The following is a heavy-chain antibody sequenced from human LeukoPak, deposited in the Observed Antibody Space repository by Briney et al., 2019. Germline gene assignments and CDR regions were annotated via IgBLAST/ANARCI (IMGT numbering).Heavy chain of an antibody. CDR3: AKNGGSYWTPYWYFDL. J-gene: IGHJ2*01. CDR1: GVTFTSYA. CDR2: ICVSGSST. V-gene: IGHV3-23*01. Sequence: GGSLRLSCAVSGVTFTSYATSWVRQAPGEGMGWVSAICVSGSSTYYADSVEGRFTLSRDNSKNTLYLQMNSLRADDTAVYYCAKNGGSYWTPYWYFDLWGRGTLVTVSS. D-gene: IGHD1-26*01.